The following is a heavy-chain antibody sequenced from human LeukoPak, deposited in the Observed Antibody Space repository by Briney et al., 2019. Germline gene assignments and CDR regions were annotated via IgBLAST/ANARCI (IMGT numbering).Heavy chain of an antibody. V-gene: IGHV3-9*01. CDR3: VGIIAVAGTGY. Sequence: GGSLRLSCAASGFTFDDYAMHWVRQAPGKGLEWVSGISWNSGSIGYADSVKGRFTISRDNAKNSLYLQMNSLRAEVTALYYCVGIIAVAGTGYWGQGTLVTVSS. D-gene: IGHD6-19*01. J-gene: IGHJ4*02. CDR2: ISWNSGSI. CDR1: GFTFDDYA.